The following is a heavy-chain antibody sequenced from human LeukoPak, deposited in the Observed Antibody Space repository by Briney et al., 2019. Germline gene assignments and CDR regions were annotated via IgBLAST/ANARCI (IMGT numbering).Heavy chain of an antibody. CDR1: GDSVSSGTYY. D-gene: IGHD2-15*01. CDR3: AREHPGYCGGGSCRDWYFDL. Sequence: SETLSLTCTVSGDSVSSGTYYWSWIRQPPGKGLEWIGYIYYSGSTNYNPSLKSRVTISVDSSKNQFSLKLSSVTAADTAVYYCAREHPGYCGGGSCRDWYFDLWGRGTLVTVSS. V-gene: IGHV4-61*01. J-gene: IGHJ2*01. CDR2: IYYSGST.